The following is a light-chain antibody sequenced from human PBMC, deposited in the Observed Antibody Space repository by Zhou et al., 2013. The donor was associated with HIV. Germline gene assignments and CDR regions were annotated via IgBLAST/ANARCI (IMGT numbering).Light chain of an antibody. V-gene: IGKV1-39*01. CDR1: QTILSY. CDR3: QQYEDLPLT. J-gene: IGKJ4*01. CDR2: AAS. Sequence: DIQMTQSPSSLSASVGDRVTITCRASQTILSYLNWYQQKPGKAPNLLIYAASSLQGGVPSRFSGSGSGTYFTLTITSLQPEDTGTYICQQYEDLPLTFGGGTKVEVK.